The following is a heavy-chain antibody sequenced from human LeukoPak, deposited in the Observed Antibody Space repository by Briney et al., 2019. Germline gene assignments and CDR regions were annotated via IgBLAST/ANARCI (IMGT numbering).Heavy chain of an antibody. V-gene: IGHV4-38-2*02. CDR2: IYPTGST. CDR3: ARDRLQLQS. Sequence: SETLSLTCTVSGYSISSGYYWGWIRQPPGKGLEWIGNIYPTGSTYYNPSLKSRVTISVDTSKNQFSLKLSSVTAADTAVYYCARDRLQLQSWGQGTLVTVSS. D-gene: IGHD1-1*01. J-gene: IGHJ5*02. CDR1: GYSISSGYY.